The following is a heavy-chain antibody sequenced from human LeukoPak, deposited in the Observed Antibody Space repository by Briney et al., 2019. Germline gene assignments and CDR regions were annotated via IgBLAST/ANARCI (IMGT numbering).Heavy chain of an antibody. CDR1: GYTFTSYG. CDR3: ARRRSSIAAFYYYYMDV. J-gene: IGHJ6*03. CDR2: ISAYNGNT. V-gene: IGHV1-18*01. D-gene: IGHD6-6*01. Sequence: ASVKVSCKASGYTFTSYGISWVRQAPGQGLEWMGWISAYNGNTNYAQKLQGRVTMTTDTSTSTAYMELRSLRSDDTAVYYCARRRSSIAAFYYYYMDVWGKGTTVTVSS.